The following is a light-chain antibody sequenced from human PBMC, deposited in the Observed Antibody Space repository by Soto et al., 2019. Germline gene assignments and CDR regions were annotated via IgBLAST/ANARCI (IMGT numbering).Light chain of an antibody. J-gene: IGLJ1*01. CDR2: DVS. CDR1: SSDVGRYNY. Sequence: ALAQPASVSGSPGQSITISCTGTSSDVGRYNYVSWFQQHPGKAPKLLIYDVSNWPSGVSDRFSGSKSGNTASLTISGLQAEDEADYYCSSFTTSSTFVFGTGTKVTVL. V-gene: IGLV2-14*01. CDR3: SSFTTSSTFV.